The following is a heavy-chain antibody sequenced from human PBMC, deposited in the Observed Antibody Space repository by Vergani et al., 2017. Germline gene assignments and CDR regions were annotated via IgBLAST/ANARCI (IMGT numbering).Heavy chain of an antibody. CDR3: ARERRAMATIIGHDAFDI. CDR2: IIPIFGTA. J-gene: IGHJ3*02. D-gene: IGHD5-24*01. V-gene: IGHV1-69*01. Sequence: QVQLVQSGAEVKKPGSSVKVSCKASGGTFSSYAISWVRQAPGQGLEWMGGIIPIFGTANYAKKFQGRVTITADESTSTAYMELSSLRSEDTAVYYCARERRAMATIIGHDAFDIWGQGTMVTVSS. CDR1: GGTFSSYA.